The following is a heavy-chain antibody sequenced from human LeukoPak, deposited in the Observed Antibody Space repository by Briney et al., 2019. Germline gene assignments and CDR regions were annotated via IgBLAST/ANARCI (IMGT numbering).Heavy chain of an antibody. Sequence: GGTLCLSCSASGFTFSSCGMYGVRQDPGRGVVGVAVITDDGINRYYLDSLKGRFTISRDKSNNTLYLQMNTLRADDTAVYRCARMYSRSWSRPAACDVWGEGKMVTVSS. J-gene: IGHJ3*01. CDR3: ARMYSRSWSRPAACDV. CDR2: ITDDGINR. D-gene: IGHD6-13*01. CDR1: GFTFSSCG. V-gene: IGHV3-30*03.